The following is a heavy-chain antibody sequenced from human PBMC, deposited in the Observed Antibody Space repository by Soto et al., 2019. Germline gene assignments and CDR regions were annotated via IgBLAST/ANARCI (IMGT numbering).Heavy chain of an antibody. CDR2: MNPNSGNT. D-gene: IGHD6-13*01. V-gene: IGHV1-8*01. CDR3: ARVTAIAAAGTWYFDL. J-gene: IGHJ2*01. CDR1: GYAFTSYD. Sequence: QVQLVQSGAEVKKPGASVKVSCKASGYAFTSYDINWVRQATGQGLEWMGWMNPNSGNTGYAQKFQGRVTMTRNTSISTAYMELSSLRSEDTAVDYCARVTAIAAAGTWYFDLWGRGTLVTVSS.